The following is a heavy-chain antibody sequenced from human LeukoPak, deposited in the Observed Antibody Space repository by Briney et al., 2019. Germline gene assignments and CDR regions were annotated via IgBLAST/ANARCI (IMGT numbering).Heavy chain of an antibody. CDR3: ARDRGNYYDSRQFDY. CDR1: GFTFSSYS. Sequence: PGGSLRLSCAASGFTFSSYSMNWVRQAPGKGLEWVSYISSSSSTIYYADSVKGRFTISRDNAKNSLYLQMNSLRAEDTAVYYCARDRGNYYDSRQFDYWGQGTLVTVSS. V-gene: IGHV3-48*04. D-gene: IGHD3-22*01. CDR2: ISSSSSTI. J-gene: IGHJ4*02.